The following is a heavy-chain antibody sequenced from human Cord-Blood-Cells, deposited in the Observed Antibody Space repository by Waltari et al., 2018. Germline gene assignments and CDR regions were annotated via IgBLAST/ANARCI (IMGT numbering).Heavy chain of an antibody. V-gene: IGHV4-34*01. CDR1: GGSFSGYY. Sequence: QVQLQQWGAGLLKPSATLSLTCAVYGGSFSGYYCSWIRQPPRKGLEWIGESNHSVSTNYNPSLKSRVTISVDTSKNQFSLKLSSVTAADTAVYYCARAMSSSDAFDIWGQGTMVTVSS. CDR2: SNHSVST. CDR3: ARAMSSSDAFDI. J-gene: IGHJ3*02. D-gene: IGHD6-6*01.